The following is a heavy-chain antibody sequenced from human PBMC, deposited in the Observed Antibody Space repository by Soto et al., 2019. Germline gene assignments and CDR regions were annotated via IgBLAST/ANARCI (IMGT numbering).Heavy chain of an antibody. CDR1: GFTFDDYA. J-gene: IGHJ4*02. D-gene: IGHD3-3*01. CDR2: ISWNSGSV. Sequence: EVQLVESGGGLVQPGTSLRLTCAASGFTFDDYAMHWVRQVPGKGLEWVSGISWNSGSVDYADSVKGRFTISRDNAKRTLDLQLNSLTPGDTGFYYCAKDFDFWSGVDYWGQGTLVTVSS. V-gene: IGHV3-9*01. CDR3: AKDFDFWSGVDY.